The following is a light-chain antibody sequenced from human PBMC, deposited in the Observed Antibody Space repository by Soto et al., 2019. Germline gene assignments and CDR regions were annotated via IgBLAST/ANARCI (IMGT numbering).Light chain of an antibody. CDR3: SSYTVSTNLV. Sequence: QSVLTQPASVSGSPGQSITISCTGTSSDVGGYNYVSWYQQHPGKAPKLMIYEVNNRPSGVSNRFSGSKSGNTASLTISGLQAEDEADYYCSSYTVSTNLVFVGGTQLTVL. J-gene: IGLJ2*01. V-gene: IGLV2-14*01. CDR1: SSDVGGYNY. CDR2: EVN.